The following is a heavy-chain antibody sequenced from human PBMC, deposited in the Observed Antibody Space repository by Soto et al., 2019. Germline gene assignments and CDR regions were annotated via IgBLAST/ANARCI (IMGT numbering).Heavy chain of an antibody. J-gene: IGHJ4*02. CDR1: GFTFGDSY. V-gene: IGHV3-7*01. CDR3: VRRSYYDSSGYPLFDY. CDR2: IKQDGSEK. D-gene: IGHD3-22*01. Sequence: GGSLRLSCAGSGFTFGDSYMSWIRQAPGKGLEWVANIKQDGSEKYYVDSVKGRYTISRDNAKNSLYLQMNSLRAEDTAVYYCVRRSYYDSSGYPLFDYWGQGTLVTVSS.